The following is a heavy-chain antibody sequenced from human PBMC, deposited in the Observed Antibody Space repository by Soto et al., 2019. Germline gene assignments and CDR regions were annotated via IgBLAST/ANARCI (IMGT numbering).Heavy chain of an antibody. Sequence: SGTLSLTCTMSGDSYSISTYTWSWIRQPPGQALQWIGVIYQSGVTSYNPSLASRVFISLDRSNNQCSLKLKSVTAADPALYCCAGMPYTSGLRFDPWGPGTLVTVSS. D-gene: IGHD6-19*01. J-gene: IGHJ5*02. V-gene: IGHV4-30-2*01. CDR2: IYQSGVT. CDR1: GDSYSISTYT. CDR3: AGMPYTSGLRFDP.